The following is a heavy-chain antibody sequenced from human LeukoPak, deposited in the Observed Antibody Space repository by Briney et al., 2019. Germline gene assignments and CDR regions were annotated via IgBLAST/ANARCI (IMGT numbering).Heavy chain of an antibody. J-gene: IGHJ6*03. CDR1: GGSISISTYY. Sequence: SETLSLTCTVSGGSISISTYYWGWIRQPPGKGLEWIGSISYSGSYYYNPSLKSRVTISVDTSKNQFSLKVSSVTAADTAVYYCARLFYDFWSGHYYYYMDVWGKGTTVTVSS. CDR2: ISYSGSY. CDR3: ARLFYDFWSGHYYYYMDV. D-gene: IGHD3-3*01. V-gene: IGHV4-39*01.